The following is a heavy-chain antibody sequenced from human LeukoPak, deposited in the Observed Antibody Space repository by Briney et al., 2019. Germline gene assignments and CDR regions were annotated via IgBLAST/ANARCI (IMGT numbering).Heavy chain of an antibody. CDR3: ATGGSYLYYFDY. Sequence: ASVKVSCKASGYTFTSYDINWVRQATGQGLEWMGWINPNSGGTNYAQKFQGRVTMTRDTSISTAYMELSRLRSDDTAVYYCATGGSYLYYFDYWGQGTLVTVSS. D-gene: IGHD1-26*01. CDR1: GYTFTSYD. V-gene: IGHV1-2*02. J-gene: IGHJ4*02. CDR2: INPNSGGT.